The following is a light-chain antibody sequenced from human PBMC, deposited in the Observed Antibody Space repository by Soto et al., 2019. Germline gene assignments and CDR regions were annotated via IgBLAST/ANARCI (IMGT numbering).Light chain of an antibody. V-gene: IGKV3-20*01. CDR2: GAS. CDR3: QQYGSSPWT. CDR1: QTIRSNY. Sequence: ETVLTQSPGTLSLSPGERATLSCRASQTIRSNYLAWYRQTPGQAPRLLIYGASTRATGIADRFSGSGSGTDFTLIISRLETEDFALYYCQQYGSSPWTFGQGTEVEIK. J-gene: IGKJ1*01.